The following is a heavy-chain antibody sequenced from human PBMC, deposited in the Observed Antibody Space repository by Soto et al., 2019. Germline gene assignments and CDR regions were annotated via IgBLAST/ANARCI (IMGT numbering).Heavy chain of an antibody. V-gene: IGHV3-23*01. J-gene: IGHJ5*02. CDR2: ISGSGSPT. Sequence: PGGSLRLSCAASGFTFSSYAMTWVRQAPGRGLEWVSAISGSGSPTYYADSVKGRFTISRDNSKNTLYLQMNSLRADDTAVYYCAKDSPQLGSSSWGPNWFDPWGQGTLVTVSS. CDR3: AKDSPQLGSSSWGPNWFDP. D-gene: IGHD6-13*01. CDR1: GFTFSSYA.